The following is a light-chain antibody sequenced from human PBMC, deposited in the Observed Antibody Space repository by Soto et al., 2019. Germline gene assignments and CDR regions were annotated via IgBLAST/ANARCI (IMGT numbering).Light chain of an antibody. J-gene: IGKJ1*01. CDR3: QQRRYWPVT. Sequence: EIVLTQSPAILSMSPGERATLSCRASQSVSSYFAWYQQKPGQAPRLLIYDASNRATGVPARFSSSGSGTDFTLTISSLEPEDFAVYYCQQRRYWPVTFGQGTKV. CDR2: DAS. V-gene: IGKV3-11*01. CDR1: QSVSSY.